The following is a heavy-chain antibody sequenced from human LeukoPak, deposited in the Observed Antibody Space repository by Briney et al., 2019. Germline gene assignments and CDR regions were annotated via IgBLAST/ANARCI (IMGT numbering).Heavy chain of an antibody. CDR3: GRDWKLDY. J-gene: IGHJ4*02. V-gene: IGHV3-23*01. CDR1: GFTFSSYS. Sequence: PGGSLRLSCAASGFTFSSYSMDWVRQAPGKGLEWVSAISDNGGDRKYADSVKGRFTISRDNSRSTLFLQMNSLRVEDTAIYYCGRDWKLDYWGQGTLVTVSS. D-gene: IGHD1-1*01. CDR2: ISDNGGDR.